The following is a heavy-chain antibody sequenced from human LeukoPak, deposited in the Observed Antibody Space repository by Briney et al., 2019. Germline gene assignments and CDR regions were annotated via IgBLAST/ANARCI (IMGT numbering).Heavy chain of an antibody. CDR1: GFTFSSYA. CDR3: ARGGAAPDY. V-gene: IGHV3-7*01. J-gene: IGHJ4*02. CDR2: IKQDGSDK. D-gene: IGHD6-6*01. Sequence: GGSLRLSCAASGFTFSSYAMNWVRQAPGKGLEWVANIKQDGSDKNYVDSVKGRFTISRDNAKNSLYLQMNSLRVEDTAVYYCARGGAAPDYWGQGTLVTVSS.